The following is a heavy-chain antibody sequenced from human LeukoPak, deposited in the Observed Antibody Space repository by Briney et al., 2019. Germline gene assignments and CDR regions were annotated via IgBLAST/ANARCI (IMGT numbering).Heavy chain of an antibody. CDR1: GYSFTSYW. CDR2: IYPGDSDT. Sequence: GESLKISCKGSGYSFTSYWIGWVRQMPGKGLEWMGIIYPGDSDTRYSPSIQGLVTISADKSISTAYLQWSSLKASDTAMYYCARIVGDYGDYGWFDPWGQGTLVTVSS. CDR3: ARIVGDYGDYGWFDP. J-gene: IGHJ5*02. V-gene: IGHV5-51*01. D-gene: IGHD4-17*01.